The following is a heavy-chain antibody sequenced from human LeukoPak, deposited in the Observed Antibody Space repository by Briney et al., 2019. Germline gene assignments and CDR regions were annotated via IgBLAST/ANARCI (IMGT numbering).Heavy chain of an antibody. D-gene: IGHD3-9*01. CDR2: ISYDGSNK. J-gene: IGHJ4*02. CDR3: ARALGLRYFDWLLPDY. Sequence: GRSLRLSCAASGFTFSSYAMHWVRQAPGKGLEWVAVISYDGSNKYYADSVKGRFTISRDNSKNTLYLQMNSLRAEDTAVYYCARALGLRYFDWLLPDYWGQGTLVTVSS. CDR1: GFTFSSYA. V-gene: IGHV3-30-3*01.